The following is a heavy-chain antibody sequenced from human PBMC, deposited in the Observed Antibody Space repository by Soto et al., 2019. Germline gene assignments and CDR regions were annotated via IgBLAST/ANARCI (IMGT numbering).Heavy chain of an antibody. D-gene: IGHD3-22*01. V-gene: IGHV3-30*04. CDR2: ISYDGDNK. CDR1: RLTFSNYA. Sequence: GGSLRLSCAASRLTFSNYALHWVRQAPGKGLEWLTPISYDGDNKFYADSVKGRFTISRDNFKNTLYLQMNSLRTEDTAIYYCARNLYYESNDGAYYRHFDYWGQGALVTVSS. J-gene: IGHJ4*02. CDR3: ARNLYYESNDGAYYRHFDY.